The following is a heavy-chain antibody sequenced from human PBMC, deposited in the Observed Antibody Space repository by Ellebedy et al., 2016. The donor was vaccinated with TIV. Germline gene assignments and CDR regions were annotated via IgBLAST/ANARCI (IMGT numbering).Heavy chain of an antibody. CDR1: GGSFSGYY. D-gene: IGHD3-10*01. V-gene: IGHV4-34*01. Sequence: MPSETLSPTCALYGGSFSGYYWSWIRQPPGKGLEWIGEINHSGSTNYNPSLKSRVTISVDTSKNQFSLKLSSVTAADTAVYYCARGARSVYYYGSGSYLIYFDYWGQGTLVTVSS. CDR3: ARGARSVYYYGSGSYLIYFDY. CDR2: INHSGST. J-gene: IGHJ4*02.